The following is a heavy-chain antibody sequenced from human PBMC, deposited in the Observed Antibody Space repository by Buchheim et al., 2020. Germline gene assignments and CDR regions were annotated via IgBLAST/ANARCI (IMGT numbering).Heavy chain of an antibody. CDR3: ARGRDHTFDY. Sequence: EVQLVESGGGLVQPGGSLSLSCAASGFSFSDSAMNWVRQAPGKGPEWLSYITGTSTTSYADSVKGRFTISRDNAKNSLYLQMHSLRDEDTAFYYCARGRDHTFDYWGRGTL. J-gene: IGHJ4*02. CDR2: ITGTSTT. V-gene: IGHV3-48*02. CDR1: GFSFSDSA.